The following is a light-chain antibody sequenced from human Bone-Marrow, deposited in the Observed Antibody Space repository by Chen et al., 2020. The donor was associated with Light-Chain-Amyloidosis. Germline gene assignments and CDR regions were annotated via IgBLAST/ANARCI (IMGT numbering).Light chain of an antibody. Sequence: SYELTQPSSVSVSPGQTARITCSGDVLAKKYARWFQQKPGQAPVLVIYKDSERPSGIPERFSGSSSGTTVNLTISGAQVEDEADYYCYSATDNNLGVFGGGTKLTVL. CDR2: KDS. CDR3: YSATDNNLGV. CDR1: VLAKKY. V-gene: IGLV3-27*01. J-gene: IGLJ2*01.